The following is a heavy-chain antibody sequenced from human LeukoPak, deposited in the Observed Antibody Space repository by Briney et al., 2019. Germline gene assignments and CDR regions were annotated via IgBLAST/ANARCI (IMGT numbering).Heavy chain of an antibody. V-gene: IGHV3-23*01. CDR3: AKSIWFGELEFDY. CDR2: ISGSGGST. D-gene: IGHD3-10*01. CDR1: GFTFSSYA. Sequence: GGSLRLSCAGSGFTFSSYAMSWVRQAPGNGLEWVSAISGSGGSTYCAESVKGRFTISRDNSKNTLYLQMNSLRAEDTAVYYCAKSIWFGELEFDYWGQGTLVTVCS. J-gene: IGHJ4*02.